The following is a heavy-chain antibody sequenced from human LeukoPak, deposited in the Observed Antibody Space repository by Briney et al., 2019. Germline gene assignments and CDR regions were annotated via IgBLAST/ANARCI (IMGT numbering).Heavy chain of an antibody. V-gene: IGHV1-3*01. CDR1: GYTFTSYA. D-gene: IGHD5-12*01. Sequence: ASVKVSCKASGYTFTSYAMHWVRQAPGQRLEWMGWINAGNGNTKYSQKFQGRVTITRDTSASTAYMELSSLRSEDTAVYYCARGRNIVATTQMGYWGQGTLVTVSS. CDR3: ARGRNIVATTQMGY. J-gene: IGHJ4*02. CDR2: INAGNGNT.